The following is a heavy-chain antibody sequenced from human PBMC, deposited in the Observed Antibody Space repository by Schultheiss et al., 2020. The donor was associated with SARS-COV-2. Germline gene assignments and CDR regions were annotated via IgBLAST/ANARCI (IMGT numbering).Heavy chain of an antibody. CDR1: GGSISSYY. CDR2: IYYSGST. J-gene: IGHJ4*02. CDR3: ARAGYSSSFDY. Sequence: SETLSLTCTVSGGSISSYYWSWIRQPPGKGLEWIGYIYYSGSTNYNPSLKSRVTISVDTSKNQFSLQLNSVTPEDTAVYYCARAGYSSSFDYWGQGTLVTVSS. V-gene: IGHV4-59*12. D-gene: IGHD6-6*01.